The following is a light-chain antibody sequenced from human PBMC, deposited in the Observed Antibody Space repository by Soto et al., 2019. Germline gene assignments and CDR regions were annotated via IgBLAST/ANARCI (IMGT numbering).Light chain of an antibody. J-gene: IGKJ4*01. Sequence: DIVMTQSPDSLAVSLGERATINCKSSQTVLYRSNNMNYLSWYQQKPGQPPKLLIYWASTRESGVPDRFSGSCSGTDFTLTISSLHAEDVAVYYCQQYYSSPRTFGGGTKVEIK. CDR3: QQYYSSPRT. CDR1: QTVLYRSNNMNY. V-gene: IGKV4-1*01. CDR2: WAS.